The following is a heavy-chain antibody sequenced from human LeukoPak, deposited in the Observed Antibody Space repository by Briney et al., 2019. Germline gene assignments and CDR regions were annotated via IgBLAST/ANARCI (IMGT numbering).Heavy chain of an antibody. CDR2: IWYDGSNK. CDR1: GFTFSSYG. J-gene: IGHJ4*02. D-gene: IGHD4-17*01. V-gene: IGHV3-33*01. Sequence: GGSLRLSCAASGFTFSSYGMHWVRQAPGKGLEWVAVIWYDGSNKYYADSMKGRFTISRDNSKNTLYLQMNSLRAEDTAVYYCVRIYGDYSNYWGQGTLVTVSS. CDR3: VRIYGDYSNY.